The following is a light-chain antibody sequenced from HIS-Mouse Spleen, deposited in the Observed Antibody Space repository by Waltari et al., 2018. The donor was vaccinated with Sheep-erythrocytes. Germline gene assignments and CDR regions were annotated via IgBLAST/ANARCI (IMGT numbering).Light chain of an antibody. CDR3: AAWDDGLNGVV. J-gene: IGLJ2*01. Sequence: QSVLTQPPSASGTPGQRVTIPCSGSSSNLGSNTVNWYQQPPGTAPKLLIYSNNQRPSGVPDRFSGSKSGTSASLAISGLQSEDEADYYCAAWDDGLNGVVFGGGTKLTVL. CDR2: SNN. V-gene: IGLV1-44*01. CDR1: SSNLGSNT.